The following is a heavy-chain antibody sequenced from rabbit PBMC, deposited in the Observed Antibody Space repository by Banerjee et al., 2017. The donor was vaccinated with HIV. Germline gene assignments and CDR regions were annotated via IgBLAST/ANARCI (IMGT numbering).Heavy chain of an antibody. J-gene: IGHJ3*01. CDR2: INTSSGNT. D-gene: IGHD4-1*01. CDR1: GFTISTTYW. CDR3: ARDLAGVIGWKFGL. Sequence: QEQLEESGGDLVKPEGSLTLTCTASGFTISTTYWICWVRQAPGKGLEWIACINTSSGNTVYASWAKGRFTISKTSSTTVTLQMTSLTAADTATYFCARDLAGVIGWKFGLWGQGTLVTVS. V-gene: IGHV1S45*01.